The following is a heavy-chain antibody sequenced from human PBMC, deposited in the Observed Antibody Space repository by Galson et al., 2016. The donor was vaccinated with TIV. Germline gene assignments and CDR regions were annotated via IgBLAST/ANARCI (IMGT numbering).Heavy chain of an antibody. D-gene: IGHD2-2*01. Sequence: SVKVSCKASGHTFTSYDMNWVRQAPGQGLEWMGWMNPNSGNTGYTRKFQGRVTMTRDTSVSTAYMELTNLRSEDTAVYFCAQLVRKCGMTRCYGDHVDSWGQGTLVTVSS. CDR3: AQLVRKCGMTRCYGDHVDS. J-gene: IGHJ4*02. CDR1: GHTFTSYD. CDR2: MNPNSGNT. V-gene: IGHV1-8*01.